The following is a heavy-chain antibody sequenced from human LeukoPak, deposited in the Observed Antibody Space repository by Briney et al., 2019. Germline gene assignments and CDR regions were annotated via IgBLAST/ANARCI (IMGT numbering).Heavy chain of an antibody. V-gene: IGHV3-23*01. Sequence: PGGSLRLSCAASGFTFSSSSMSWVRQAPGKGLEWVSVISGSGGSTDYADSVKGRFTISRDNSKNTLYLQMNSLRAEDTAVYYCAKGSGWYVWGQRTLVTVSS. CDR3: AKGSGWYV. CDR2: ISGSGGST. D-gene: IGHD6-19*01. J-gene: IGHJ4*02. CDR1: GFTFSSSS.